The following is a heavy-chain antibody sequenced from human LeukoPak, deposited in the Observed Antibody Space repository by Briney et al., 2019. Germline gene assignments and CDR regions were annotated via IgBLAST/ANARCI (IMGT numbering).Heavy chain of an antibody. V-gene: IGHV3-33*01. CDR2: VSYDGSNK. J-gene: IGHJ4*02. D-gene: IGHD3-10*01. CDR1: GFSFGSYG. CDR3: AREMGSVYFDY. Sequence: GGSLILSCAASGFSFGSYGIHWVRQTPGKGLEWVAVVSYDGSNKDYSDSVKGRFTISRDNSKNTVNLQMNSLRVEDTAVYYCAREMGSVYFDYWGQGTLVTVSS.